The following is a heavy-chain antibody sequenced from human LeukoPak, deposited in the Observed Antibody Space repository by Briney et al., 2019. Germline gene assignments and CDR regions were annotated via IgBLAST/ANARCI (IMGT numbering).Heavy chain of an antibody. CDR2: ISSSSSFR. D-gene: IGHD6-19*01. Sequence: GGSLRLSCAASGFNFSSYSMNWVRQAPGKGLEWVSSISSSSSFRYYADSVKGRFTISRDNAKNSLYLQMNSLRAEDTAVYYCARVRLEWLEDDAFDIWGQGTMVTVSS. V-gene: IGHV3-21*01. J-gene: IGHJ3*02. CDR3: ARVRLEWLEDDAFDI. CDR1: GFNFSSYS.